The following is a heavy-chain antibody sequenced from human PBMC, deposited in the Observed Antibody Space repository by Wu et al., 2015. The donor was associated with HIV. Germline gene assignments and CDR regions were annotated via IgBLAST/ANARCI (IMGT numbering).Heavy chain of an antibody. CDR2: INPSSGDT. V-gene: IGHV1-46*01. D-gene: IGHD2-15*01. CDR1: IQLPHKF. Sequence: QVQLVQSGAEVRKPWGLSEDFLQAIWIQLPHKFIHWVRRAPGQGFEWMGLINPSSGDTNFAQKFRGRVTLTRETTRNRVYLELRSLRFDDTAFYYCARESIDMDSSGHRAHRGHYFNYWGQGTEVTVSS. J-gene: IGHJ4*02. CDR3: ARESIDMDSSGHRAHRGHYFNY.